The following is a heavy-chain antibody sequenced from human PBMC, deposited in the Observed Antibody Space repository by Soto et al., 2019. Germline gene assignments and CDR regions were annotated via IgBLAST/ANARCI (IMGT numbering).Heavy chain of an antibody. CDR1: GGSINTFY. CDR3: AREGSYSAYNFAHGIQLWSFDF. Sequence: SETLSLTCTVSGGSINTFYWSWVRQPAGKGLEWIGRIFSSGSTSFNPPLESRVAMSVDTSKNHFSLNLSSVTAADMAVHYCAREGSYSAYNFAHGIQLWSFDFWGQGALVTVSS. V-gene: IGHV4-4*07. J-gene: IGHJ4*02. CDR2: IFSSGST. D-gene: IGHD5-12*01.